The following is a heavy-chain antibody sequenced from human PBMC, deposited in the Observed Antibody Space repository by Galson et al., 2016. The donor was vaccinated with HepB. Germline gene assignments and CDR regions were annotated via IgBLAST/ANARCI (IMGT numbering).Heavy chain of an antibody. Sequence: SVKVSCKASGGTLTNYAISWVRQAPGQGLEWIGGIIPLAEKTNYAPKFQGRVTISADKSTNTAYLDLSSLRFEDTAVYYCASEAGTGDDNFYFDFWGRGTLVTVSS. V-gene: IGHV1-69*10. J-gene: IGHJ2*01. CDR1: GGTLTNYA. D-gene: IGHD7-27*01. CDR2: IIPLAEKT. CDR3: ASEAGTGDDNFYFDF.